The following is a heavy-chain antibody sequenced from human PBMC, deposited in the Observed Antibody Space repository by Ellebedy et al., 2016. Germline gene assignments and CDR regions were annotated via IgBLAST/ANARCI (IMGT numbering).Heavy chain of an antibody. J-gene: IGHJ4*02. CDR1: GGSFSGYY. CDR3: ARDREIEVGATIHFDY. V-gene: IGHV4-34*01. CDR2: INHSGST. Sequence: GSLRLSCAVYGGSFSGYYWSWIRQPPGKGLEWIGEINHSGSTNYNPSLKSRVTISVDTSKNQFSLKLSSVTAADTAVYYCARDREIEVGATIHFDYWGQGTLVTVSS. D-gene: IGHD1-26*01.